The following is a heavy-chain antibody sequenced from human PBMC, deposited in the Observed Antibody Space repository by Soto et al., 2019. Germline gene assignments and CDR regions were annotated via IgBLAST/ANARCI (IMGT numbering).Heavy chain of an antibody. CDR3: ARIRFGEWGYAMDV. CDR2: ISSSGRSI. Sequence: QVPLVESGGGLVKPGGSLRLSCAASGLTFSDCYMNWIRQAPGKGLEWVSYISSSGRSIKYAGSVKGRFTISRDNAKNSRYLQMNSLRDEDTAIYYCARIRFGEWGYAMDVWGQGTTVTVSS. D-gene: IGHD3-10*01. V-gene: IGHV3-11*01. CDR1: GLTFSDCY. J-gene: IGHJ6*02.